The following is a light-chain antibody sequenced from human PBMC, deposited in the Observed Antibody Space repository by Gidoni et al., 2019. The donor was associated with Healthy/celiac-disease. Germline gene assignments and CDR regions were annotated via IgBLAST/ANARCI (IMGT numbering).Light chain of an antibody. CDR2: EVS. Sequence: QSALTQPASVSGSPGPSLTISCTGTSSDVGGYNYVSWYQQHPGKAPKLMIYEVSNRPSGVSNRFSGSKSGNTASLTISGLQAEDEADYYCSSYTSSSTVVFGGGTKLTV. CDR3: SSYTSSSTVV. CDR1: SSDVGGYNY. J-gene: IGLJ2*01. V-gene: IGLV2-14*01.